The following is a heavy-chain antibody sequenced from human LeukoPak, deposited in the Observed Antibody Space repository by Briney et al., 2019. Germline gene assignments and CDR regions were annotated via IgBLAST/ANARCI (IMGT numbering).Heavy chain of an antibody. J-gene: IGHJ4*02. Sequence: SETLSLTCTVSGGSISSYYWSWIRQPPGKGLEWIGYIYYSGSTNYNPSLKSRVTISVDNSKNQFSLKLSSVTAADTAVYYCARARRDFWSGYPTGGFDYWGQGTLVTVSS. CDR3: ARARRDFWSGYPTGGFDY. CDR1: GGSISSYY. CDR2: IYYSGST. D-gene: IGHD3-3*01. V-gene: IGHV4-59*08.